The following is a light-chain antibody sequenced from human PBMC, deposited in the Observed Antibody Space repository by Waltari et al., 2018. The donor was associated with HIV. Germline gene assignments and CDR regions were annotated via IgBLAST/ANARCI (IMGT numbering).Light chain of an antibody. J-gene: IGKJ4*01. Sequence: EIVMTQSPATLSVSPGERATLSCRASQSVSSNLAWYQQKPGQAPRLLIYGSSTRATGIPARFSGSGSGTELTLTISSLQSEDFAVYYCQQDNNWPPLTFGGGTKVEI. V-gene: IGKV3-15*01. CDR1: QSVSSN. CDR2: GSS. CDR3: QQDNNWPPLT.